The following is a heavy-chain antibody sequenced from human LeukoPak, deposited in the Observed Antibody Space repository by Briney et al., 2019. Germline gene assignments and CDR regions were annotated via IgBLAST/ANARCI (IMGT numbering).Heavy chain of an antibody. CDR1: GFTFSSSW. J-gene: IGHJ6*02. D-gene: IGHD2-2*01. Sequence: GGSLRLSCVASGFTFSSSWMSWVRQAPGKGLEWVSYISSSSSYTNYADSVKGRFTISRDNAKNSLYLQMNSLRAEDTAVYYCARGGPRLVVPAAPRGYYGMDVWGQGTTVTVSS. CDR2: ISSSSSYT. CDR3: ARGGPRLVVPAAPRGYYGMDV. V-gene: IGHV3-11*05.